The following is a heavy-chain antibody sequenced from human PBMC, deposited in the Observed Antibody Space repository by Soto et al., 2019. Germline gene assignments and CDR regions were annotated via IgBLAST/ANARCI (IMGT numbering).Heavy chain of an antibody. CDR3: AKFVITMIVVATPVY. CDR1: GFTFSSYA. D-gene: IGHD3-22*01. Sequence: GGSLRLSCAASGFTFSSYAMSWVRQAPGKGLEWVSAISGSGGSTYYADSVKGRFTIPRDNSKNTLYLQMNSLRAEDTAVYYCAKFVITMIVVATPVYWGQAPLVNVAS. CDR2: ISGSGGST. J-gene: IGHJ4*02. V-gene: IGHV3-23*01.